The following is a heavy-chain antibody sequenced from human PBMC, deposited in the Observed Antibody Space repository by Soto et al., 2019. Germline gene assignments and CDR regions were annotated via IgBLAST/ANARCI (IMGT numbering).Heavy chain of an antibody. V-gene: IGHV3-30*18. CDR3: AKLRLGGVTTSLGDY. J-gene: IGHJ4*02. Sequence: QVQLVESGGGVVQPGRSLRLSCAASGFTFSSYGMHWVRQAPGKGLEWVAVISYDGSNKYYADSVKGRFTISRDNSENTLYLQMNSLRAEDTAVYYCAKLRLGGVTTSLGDYWGQGTLVTVSS. CDR2: ISYDGSNK. D-gene: IGHD3-16*01. CDR1: GFTFSSYG.